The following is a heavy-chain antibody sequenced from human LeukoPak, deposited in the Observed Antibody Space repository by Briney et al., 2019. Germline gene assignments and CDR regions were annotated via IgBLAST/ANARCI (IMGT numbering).Heavy chain of an antibody. J-gene: IGHJ2*01. D-gene: IGHD1-26*01. Sequence: SETLSLTCAVYGGSFSGYYWSWIRQPPGKGLEWIGEINHSGSTNYNPSLKSRVTISVDTSKNQFSPKLSSVTAADTAVYYCARGLWELLPPDWYFDLWGRGTLVTVSS. CDR3: ARGLWELLPPDWYFDL. CDR2: INHSGST. CDR1: GGSFSGYY. V-gene: IGHV4-34*01.